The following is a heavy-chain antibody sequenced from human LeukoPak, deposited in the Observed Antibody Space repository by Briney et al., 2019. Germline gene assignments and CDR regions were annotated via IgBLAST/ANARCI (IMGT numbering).Heavy chain of an antibody. D-gene: IGHD4-23*01. Sequence: GGSLRLSCAASGFTFSSYWMSWVRQAPGKGLEWVANIKQDGSEKYYVDSVKGRFTISRDNAKNSLYLQMNSLRAEDTAIYYCAKDTHYGGNPHLTFDPWGQGTLVTVSS. V-gene: IGHV3-7*03. CDR2: IKQDGSEK. J-gene: IGHJ5*02. CDR3: AKDTHYGGNPHLTFDP. CDR1: GFTFSSYW.